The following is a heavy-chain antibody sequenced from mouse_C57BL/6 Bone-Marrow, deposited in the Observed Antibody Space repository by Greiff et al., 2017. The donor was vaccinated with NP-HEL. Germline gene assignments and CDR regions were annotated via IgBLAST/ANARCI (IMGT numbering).Heavy chain of an antibody. CDR2: IDPSDSYT. CDR3: ARDWDGFFAY. CDR1: GYTFTSYW. J-gene: IGHJ3*01. V-gene: IGHV1-69*01. Sequence: QVQLQQPGAELVMPGASVKLSCKASGYTFTSYWMHWVKQRPGQGLEWIGEIDPSDSYTNYNQKFKGKSTLTVDKSSSTAYMQLSSLTSEDSAVYYCARDWDGFFAYRGQGTLVTVSA. D-gene: IGHD4-1*01.